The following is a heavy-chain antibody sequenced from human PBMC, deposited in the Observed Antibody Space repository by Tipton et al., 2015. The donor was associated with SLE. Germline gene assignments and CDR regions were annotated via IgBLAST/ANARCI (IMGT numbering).Heavy chain of an antibody. CDR3: ARDIAAAGIFDY. CDR2: IYTSGST. Sequence: LRLSCTVSGGSISSYYWSWIRQPPGKGLEWIGYIYTSGSTNYNPSLKSRVTISVDTSENQFSLKLSSVTAADTAVYYCARDIAAAGIFDYWGQGTLVTVSS. D-gene: IGHD6-13*01. V-gene: IGHV4-4*08. CDR1: GGSISSYY. J-gene: IGHJ4*02.